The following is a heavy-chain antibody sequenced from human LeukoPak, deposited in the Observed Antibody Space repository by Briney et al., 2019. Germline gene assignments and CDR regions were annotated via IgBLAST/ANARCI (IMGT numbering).Heavy chain of an antibody. D-gene: IGHD3-10*01. CDR2: INHSGST. Sequence: SETLSLTCAVYGGSFSGYYWSWIRQPPGKGLEWIGEINHSGSTNYNPSLKSRVTMSVDTSKNQFSLKLSSVTAADTAVYYCARVLSGASYRGWFDPWGQGTLVTVSS. V-gene: IGHV4-34*01. J-gene: IGHJ5*02. CDR1: GGSFSGYY. CDR3: ARVLSGASYRGWFDP.